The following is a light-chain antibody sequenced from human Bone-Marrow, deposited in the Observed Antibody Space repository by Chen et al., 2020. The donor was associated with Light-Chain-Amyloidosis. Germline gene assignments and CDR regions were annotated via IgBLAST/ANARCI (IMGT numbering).Light chain of an antibody. J-gene: IGKJ4*01. CDR1: HDINIY. Sequence: MTQSPSSLPASVGARVTITCQASHDINIYLNWYQQKAGRAPNLLIFDASNLERGVPSRFSGSGSGTFFTLNISSLQTEDVATYYCQQCDSLPLTFGGGTKVEI. V-gene: IGKV1-33*01. CDR3: QQCDSLPLT. CDR2: DAS.